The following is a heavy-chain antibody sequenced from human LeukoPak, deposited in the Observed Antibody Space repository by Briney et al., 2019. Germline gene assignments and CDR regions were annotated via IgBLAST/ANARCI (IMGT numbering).Heavy chain of an antibody. D-gene: IGHD5/OR15-5a*01. CDR2: VYPGDSDT. CDR3: ARRSVSNNYFDY. J-gene: IGHJ4*02. CDR1: GYTFNTFW. Sequence: GESLKISCKGSGYTFNTFWFAWVRQMSGKGLEWMGIVYPGDSDTKYSPSFQGQVTISVDKSISTAYLQWHSLKASDTAMFYCARRSVSNNYFDYWGQGTLVTVSS. V-gene: IGHV5-51*01.